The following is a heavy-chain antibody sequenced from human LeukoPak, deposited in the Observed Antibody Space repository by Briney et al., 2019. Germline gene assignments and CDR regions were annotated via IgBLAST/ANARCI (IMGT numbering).Heavy chain of an antibody. CDR1: GFTFSSYG. CDR2: IRYDGSNK. CDR3: ARDKDGYYDY. V-gene: IGHV3-30*02. J-gene: IGHJ4*02. D-gene: IGHD2-15*01. Sequence: GGSLRLSCAASGFTFSSYGMYWVRQAPGKGLEWVAFIRYDGSNKYYADSVKGRFTVSRDNSKNTLYLQMNSLRAEDTAVYYCARDKDGYYDYWGQGTLVTVSS.